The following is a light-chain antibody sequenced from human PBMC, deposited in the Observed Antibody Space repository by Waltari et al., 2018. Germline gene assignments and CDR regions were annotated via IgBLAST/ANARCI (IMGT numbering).Light chain of an antibody. V-gene: IGKV1-5*03. CDR3: QQYNSYPT. J-gene: IGKJ2*01. CDR1: QSVDSF. Sequence: DIQLTQPPSSLSASVGDRVTITCRASQSVDSFLAWYQQQPGKAPNLLILKASTLKDGVPARVSGSGGGTKFTLTINGLQPDDFASYYCQQYNSYPTFGQGTKLEMK. CDR2: KAS.